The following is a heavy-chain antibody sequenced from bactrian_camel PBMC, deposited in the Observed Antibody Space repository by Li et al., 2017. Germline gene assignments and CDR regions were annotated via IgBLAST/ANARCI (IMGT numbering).Heavy chain of an antibody. CDR1: GFTFDDSD. CDR2: TISSDGTT. CDR3: ARDPFMGSWYFFGT. V-gene: IGHV3S63*01. J-gene: IGHJ6*01. Sequence: QLVESGGGLVQAGETLRLSCTASGFTFDDSDMGWYRQAPGNECELVSTISSDGTTYYVDSVKGRFTISQDNAKNTVYLQMNSLKPEDTAVYYCARDPFMGSWYFFGTWGQGTQVTVS. D-gene: IGHD6*01.